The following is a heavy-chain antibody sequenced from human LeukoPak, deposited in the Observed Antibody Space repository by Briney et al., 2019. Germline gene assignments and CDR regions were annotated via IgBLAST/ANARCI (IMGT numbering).Heavy chain of an antibody. D-gene: IGHD6-13*01. V-gene: IGHV3-53*01. CDR1: GFSVSGNY. J-gene: IGHJ3*02. Sequence: GGSLRLSCAASGFSVSGNYMNWVRQAPGKGLEWVSVIYADGGRYYADSVKGRFTISRDNSNNTLSLQMNSLRAEDTAVYYCAKGLLSTSWHSDAFDIWGQGTMVTVSS. CDR2: IYADGGR. CDR3: AKGLLSTSWHSDAFDI.